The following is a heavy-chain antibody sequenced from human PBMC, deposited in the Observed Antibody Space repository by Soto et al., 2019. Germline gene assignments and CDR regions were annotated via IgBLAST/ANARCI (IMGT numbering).Heavy chain of an antibody. J-gene: IGHJ6*02. Sequence: SVKVSCKASGGTFSSYAISWVRQAPGQGLEWMGGIIPIFGTANYAQKFQGRVTVTADESTSTAYMELSSLRSEDTAVYYCAKPLRFLDSYGMDVWGQGTTVTVSS. CDR3: AKPLRFLDSYGMDV. CDR1: GGTFSSYA. D-gene: IGHD3-3*01. CDR2: IIPIFGTA. V-gene: IGHV1-69*13.